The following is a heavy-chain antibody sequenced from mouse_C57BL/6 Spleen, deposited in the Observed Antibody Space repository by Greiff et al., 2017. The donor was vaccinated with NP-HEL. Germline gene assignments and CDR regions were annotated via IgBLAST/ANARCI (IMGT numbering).Heavy chain of an antibody. CDR1: GYAFSSSW. CDR3: AKIYYDYHGGFAY. D-gene: IGHD2-4*01. V-gene: IGHV1-82*01. CDR2: IYPGDGDT. J-gene: IGHJ3*01. Sequence: QVQLQQSGPELVKPGASVKISCKASGYAFSSSWMNWVKQRPGKGLEWIGRIYPGDGDTNYNGKFKGKATLTADKSSSTAYMQLSSLTSEDSAVYFCAKIYYDYHGGFAYWGQGTLVTVSA.